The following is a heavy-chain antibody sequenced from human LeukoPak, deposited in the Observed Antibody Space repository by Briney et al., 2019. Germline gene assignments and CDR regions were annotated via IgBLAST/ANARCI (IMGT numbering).Heavy chain of an antibody. D-gene: IGHD3-9*01. CDR1: GYTFTGYY. V-gene: IGHV1-2*02. CDR2: INPNSGGT. Sequence: GASVKVSCKASGYTFTGYYMHWVRQAPGQGLEWMGWINPNSGGTNYAQKFQGRVTMTRDTSISTAYMGLSRLRSDDTAVYYCARDNELRYFDWSPRYYYYYYMDVWGKGTTVTVSS. J-gene: IGHJ6*03. CDR3: ARDNELRYFDWSPRYYYYYYMDV.